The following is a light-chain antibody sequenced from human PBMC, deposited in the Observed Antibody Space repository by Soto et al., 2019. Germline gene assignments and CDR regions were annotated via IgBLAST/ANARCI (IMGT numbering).Light chain of an antibody. Sequence: QSVLTQPPSASGTPGQGVTISCSGSSSNIGSNTVNWYQQVPGTAPKLLIYSNNQRPSGVPDRFSGSKSGTSASLAISGLQSDNEADYYCAAWDGSLNAVLFGGGTKLTVL. CDR2: SNN. V-gene: IGLV1-44*01. CDR3: AAWDGSLNAVL. J-gene: IGLJ2*01. CDR1: SSNIGSNT.